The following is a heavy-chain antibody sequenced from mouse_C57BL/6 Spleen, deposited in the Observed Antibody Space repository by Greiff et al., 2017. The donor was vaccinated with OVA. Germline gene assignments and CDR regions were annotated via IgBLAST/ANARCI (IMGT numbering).Heavy chain of an antibody. J-gene: IGHJ4*01. CDR1: GYAFSSSW. V-gene: IGHV1-82*01. CDR2: IYPGDGDT. D-gene: IGHD2-13*01. Sequence: QVQLQQSGPELVKPGASVKISCKASGYAFSSSWMNWVKQRPGKGLEWIGRIYPGDGDTNYNGKFKGKATLTADKSSSTAYMQLSSLTSEDSAVYLCARLGGEDAMGDWGKGTSVTVAS. CDR3: ARLGGEDAMGD.